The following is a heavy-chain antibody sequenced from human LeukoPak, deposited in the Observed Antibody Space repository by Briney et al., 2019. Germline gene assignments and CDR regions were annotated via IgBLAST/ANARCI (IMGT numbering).Heavy chain of an antibody. Sequence: PETLSLTCTVAGGSISSYYWSWIRQPPGKGLEWIGYIYYSGSTNYNPSLKSRVTISVDTSKNQFSLKLSSVTAADTAVYYCARLRMLTFDYWGQGTLVTVSS. CDR2: IYYSGST. D-gene: IGHD2-8*01. J-gene: IGHJ4*02. CDR1: GGSISSYY. CDR3: ARLRMLTFDY. V-gene: IGHV4-59*08.